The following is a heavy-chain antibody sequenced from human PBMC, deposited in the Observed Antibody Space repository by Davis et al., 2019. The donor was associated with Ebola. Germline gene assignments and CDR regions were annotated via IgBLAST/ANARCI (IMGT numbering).Heavy chain of an antibody. CDR1: GYTFTSYG. J-gene: IGHJ5*02. CDR3: ARDLGWFDP. CDR2: ISAYNGNT. V-gene: IGHV1-18*01. Sequence: AASVKVSCKASGYTFTSYGISWVRQAPGQGLEWMGWISAYNGNTNYAQKLQGRVTITADESTSTAYMELSSLRSEDTAVYYCARDLGWFDPWGQGTLVTVSS.